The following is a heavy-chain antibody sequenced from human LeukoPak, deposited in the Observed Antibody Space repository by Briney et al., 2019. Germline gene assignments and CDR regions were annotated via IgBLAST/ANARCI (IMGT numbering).Heavy chain of an antibody. V-gene: IGHV4-61*02. D-gene: IGHD2-15*01. J-gene: IGHJ4*02. CDR1: GGSISGGNYY. CDR3: ARVSTLDGIVLDS. CDR2: VYTSGRT. Sequence: PSETLPLTCTVSGGSISGGNYYWSWIRQPAGKGLYWIGRVYTSGRTNYNPSLRNRVSMSLDTSKNQFSLTLNSVTAADTAVYYCARVSTLDGIVLDSWGQGILVTVSP.